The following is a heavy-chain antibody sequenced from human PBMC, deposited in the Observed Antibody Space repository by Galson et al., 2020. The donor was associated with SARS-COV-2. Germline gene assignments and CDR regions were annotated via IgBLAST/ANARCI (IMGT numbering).Heavy chain of an antibody. CDR2: ISWDGGST. D-gene: IGHD3-22*01. Sequence: GGSLRLSCAASGFTFDDYTMHWVRQAPGKGLEWVSLISWDGGSTYYADSVKGRFTISRDNSKNSLYLQMNSLRTEDTALYYCAKDLDDSSGYAYFQHWGQGTLVTVSS. V-gene: IGHV3-43*01. CDR3: AKDLDDSSGYAYFQH. J-gene: IGHJ1*01. CDR1: GFTFDDYT.